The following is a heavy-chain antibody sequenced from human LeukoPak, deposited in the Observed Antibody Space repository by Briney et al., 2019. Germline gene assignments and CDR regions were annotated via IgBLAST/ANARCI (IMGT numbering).Heavy chain of an antibody. CDR2: INHSGST. CDR1: GGSLSGYY. J-gene: IGHJ1*01. Sequence: SETLSLTCAVYGGSLSGYYWSWIRQPPGKGLEWIGEINHSGSTNYNPSLKSRVTISVDTSKNQFSLKLSSVTAADTAVYYCARVYCSGGSCYSGSGYFQHWGQGTLVTVSS. D-gene: IGHD2-15*01. CDR3: ARVYCSGGSCYSGSGYFQH. V-gene: IGHV4-34*01.